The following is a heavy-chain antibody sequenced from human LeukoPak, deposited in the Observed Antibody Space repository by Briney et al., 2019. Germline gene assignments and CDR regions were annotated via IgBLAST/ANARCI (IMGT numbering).Heavy chain of an antibody. V-gene: IGHV4-34*01. J-gene: IGHJ4*02. CDR2: INHSGST. Sequence: SETLSLTCAVYGGSFSGYYWSWIRQPPGKGLEWIGEINHSGSTNYNPSLKSRVTISVDTSKNQFSLKLSSVTAADTAVYYCARGRVTDGGTSNYWGQGTLVTVSS. CDR1: GGSFSGYY. CDR3: ARGRVTDGGTSNY. D-gene: IGHD4-23*01.